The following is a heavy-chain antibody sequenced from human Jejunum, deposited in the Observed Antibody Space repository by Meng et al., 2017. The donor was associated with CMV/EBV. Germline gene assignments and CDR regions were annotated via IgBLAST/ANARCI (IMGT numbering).Heavy chain of an antibody. D-gene: IGHD4-23*01. CDR3: AKTSTYGSNPTVY. CDR1: GFTFGSYA. V-gene: IGHV3-23*01. J-gene: IGHJ4*02. CDR2: IYSDHSGGTT. Sequence: GFTFGSYAMSWVRQAPGKGLEWVSIIYSDHSGGTTYYADSVEGRFTISRDDSKNRVDLQMNGLRREDTAVYYCAKTSTYGSNPTVYWGQGMLVTVSS.